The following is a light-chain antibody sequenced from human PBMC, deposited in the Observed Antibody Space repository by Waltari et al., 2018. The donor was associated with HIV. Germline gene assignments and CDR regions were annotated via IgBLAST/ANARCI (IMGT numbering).Light chain of an antibody. Sequence: QSALTQPPAASGTPRQRVTICSSGGRSNIAGNDVYWYQQLPGGAPNLLIYTDDQRPSGVPDRFSGSKSGTSASLAISVLRSEDEGDYYCATWDVSLSGRVFGGGTRLTVL. V-gene: IGLV1-47*01. J-gene: IGLJ3*02. CDR1: RSNIAGND. CDR3: ATWDVSLSGRV. CDR2: TDD.